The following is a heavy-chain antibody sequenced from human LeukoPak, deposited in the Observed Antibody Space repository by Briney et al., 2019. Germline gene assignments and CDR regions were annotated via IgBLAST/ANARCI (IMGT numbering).Heavy chain of an antibody. J-gene: IGHJ4*02. CDR2: IWYDGSNK. Sequence: GGSLRLSCAASGFTFSSYGMHWVRQAPGKGLEWVAVIWYDGSNKYYADSVKSRFTISRDNSKNTLYLQMNSLRAEDTAVYYCARDGSGSYPPAFDYWGQGTLVTVSS. CDR1: GFTFSSYG. V-gene: IGHV3-33*01. D-gene: IGHD3-10*01. CDR3: ARDGSGSYPPAFDY.